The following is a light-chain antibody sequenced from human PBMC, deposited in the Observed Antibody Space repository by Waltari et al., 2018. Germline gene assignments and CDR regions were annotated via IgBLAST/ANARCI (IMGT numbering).Light chain of an antibody. J-gene: IGKJ2*01. V-gene: IGKV1-5*03. CDR1: QSISSW. Sequence: DIQMTQSPSTLSASVGDRVTITCRASQSISSWLAWYQQKPGKAPKLLIYKASSLESGVTSRFSGSGSGTEFTLTISSLQPDDFATYYCQQYNSYSRTFGQGTKLEIK. CDR2: KAS. CDR3: QQYNSYSRT.